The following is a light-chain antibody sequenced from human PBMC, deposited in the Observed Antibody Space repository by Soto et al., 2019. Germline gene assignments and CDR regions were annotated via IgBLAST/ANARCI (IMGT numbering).Light chain of an antibody. CDR2: EVS. V-gene: IGLV2-14*01. J-gene: IGLJ1*01. CDR3: SSYTSSSTYV. Sequence: QSVLTQPASVPGSPGQSITISCTGTISDVGDNNYVSWYQQHPGKAPKLMIYEVSNRPSGVSIRFSGSKSGTTASLTISGLQAEDEADYYCSSYTSSSTYVFGTGTKLTVL. CDR1: ISDVGDNNY.